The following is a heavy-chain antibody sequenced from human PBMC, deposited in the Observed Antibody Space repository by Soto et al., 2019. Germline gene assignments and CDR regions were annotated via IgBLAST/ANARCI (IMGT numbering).Heavy chain of an antibody. CDR2: IGGGGDDP. V-gene: IGHV3-23*01. CDR1: GFTFSSCA. J-gene: IGHJ4*02. Sequence: EVQVLESGGGLVQPGGSLRLSCAASGFTFSSCAMNWVRQAPGKGLEWVSGIGGGGDDPDYADSVKGRFTISRDNSKNTLYLRMNSLRVEDTAVYYCVQESYNRHADFDYWGQGILVTVSS. D-gene: IGHD3-10*01. CDR3: VQESYNRHADFDY.